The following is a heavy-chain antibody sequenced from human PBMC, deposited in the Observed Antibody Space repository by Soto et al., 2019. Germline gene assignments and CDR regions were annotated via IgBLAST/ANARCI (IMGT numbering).Heavy chain of an antibody. V-gene: IGHV3-30*18. Sequence: LRLSCAASGFTFISYGMHWVRQAPGKGLEWVAVISYDGSNKYYADSVKGRFTISRDNSKNTLYLQMNSLRAEDTAVYYCAKVISGYSSSWYEYYYYGMDVWGQGTTVTVSS. D-gene: IGHD6-13*01. CDR2: ISYDGSNK. J-gene: IGHJ6*02. CDR1: GFTFISYG. CDR3: AKVISGYSSSWYEYYYYGMDV.